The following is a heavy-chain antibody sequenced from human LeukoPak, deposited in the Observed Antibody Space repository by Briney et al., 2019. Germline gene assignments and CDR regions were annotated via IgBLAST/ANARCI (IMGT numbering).Heavy chain of an antibody. V-gene: IGHV4-4*09. CDR2: IYTSGST. CDR1: GGSISSYY. Sequence: SETLSLTCTVSGGSISSYYWSWIRQPPGKGLEWIGYIYTSGSTNYNPSLKSRVTISVDTSKNQFSLKLSSVTAADTAVYYCARDLGEGTTDKYYYYYMDVWGKGTTVTVSS. D-gene: IGHD3-10*01. J-gene: IGHJ6*03. CDR3: ARDLGEGTTDKYYYYYMDV.